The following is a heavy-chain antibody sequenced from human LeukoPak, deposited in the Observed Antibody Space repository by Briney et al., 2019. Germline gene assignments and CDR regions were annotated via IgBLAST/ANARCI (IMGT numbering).Heavy chain of an antibody. CDR2: LWHDGSNE. D-gene: IGHD2-15*01. Sequence: GGSLRLSCAASGFSFSTYGMHWVRQAPGKGLEWVAGLWHDGSNECYADSVKGRFTTSRDNSKNTLYLQMNSLRAEDTAVYYCARGVWCSDGSCYRTFVYWGQGALVTVSS. CDR1: GFSFSTYG. CDR3: ARGVWCSDGSCYRTFVY. V-gene: IGHV3-33*01. J-gene: IGHJ4*02.